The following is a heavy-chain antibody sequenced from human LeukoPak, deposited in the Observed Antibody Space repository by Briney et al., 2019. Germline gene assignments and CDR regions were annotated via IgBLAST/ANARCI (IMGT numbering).Heavy chain of an antibody. CDR2: IYTSGST. Sequence: SETLSLTCTVSGGSISSYCWSWIRQPAGKGLEWIGRIYTSGSTNYNPSLKSRVTMSVDTSKNQFSLKLSSVTAADTAVYYCARERYCSSTSCYTSWFDPWGQGTLVTVSS. D-gene: IGHD2-2*02. V-gene: IGHV4-4*07. J-gene: IGHJ5*02. CDR3: ARERYCSSTSCYTSWFDP. CDR1: GGSISSYC.